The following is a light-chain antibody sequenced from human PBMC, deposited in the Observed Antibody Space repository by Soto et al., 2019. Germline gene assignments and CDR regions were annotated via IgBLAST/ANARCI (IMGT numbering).Light chain of an antibody. V-gene: IGLV2-8*01. J-gene: IGLJ3*02. CDR3: SSYAASNNFYFV. CDR1: SSDVGGYNY. CDR2: EVT. Sequence: QSALTQPPSASGSPGQSVTISCTGTSSDVGGYNYVSWYQQYPGRAPKLMIYEVTKRPSGVPDRLSGSKSGNTASLTVSGLQGEDEADYYCSSYAASNNFYFVFGGGTKLTVL.